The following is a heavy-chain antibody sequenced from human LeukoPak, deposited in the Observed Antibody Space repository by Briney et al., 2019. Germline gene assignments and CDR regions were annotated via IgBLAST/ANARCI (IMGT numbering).Heavy chain of an antibody. CDR3: ARDMGGATSFGSAFDI. D-gene: IGHD1-26*01. CDR1: GFTVSSNY. J-gene: IGHJ3*02. CDR2: IYSGGST. Sequence: GGSLRLSCAASGFTVSSNYMSWVRQAPGKGLEWVSVIYSGGSTYYADSVKGRFTISRDNSKNTLYLQMNSLRAGDTAVYYCARDMGGATSFGSAFDIWGQGTMVTVSS. V-gene: IGHV3-66*01.